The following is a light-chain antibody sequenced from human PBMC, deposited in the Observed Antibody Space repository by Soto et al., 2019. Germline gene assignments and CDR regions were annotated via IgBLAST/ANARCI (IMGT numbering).Light chain of an antibody. V-gene: IGLV2-14*01. CDR2: DVS. J-gene: IGLJ1*01. Sequence: QSALTQPASVSGSPGQSITISCTGTSSDVGGYNYVSWYQEHPGKAPKLMISDVSNRPSGVSNRFSGSKSGNTASLTISGLQAEGEADYYCSSYTSSSTSKDVFGTGTKLTVL. CDR1: SSDVGGYNY. CDR3: SSYTSSSTSKDV.